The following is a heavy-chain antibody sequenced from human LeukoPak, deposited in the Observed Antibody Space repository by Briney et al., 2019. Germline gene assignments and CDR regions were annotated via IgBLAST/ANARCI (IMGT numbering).Heavy chain of an antibody. Sequence: GGSLRLSCAASGFTFSSYEMNWVRQAPGKGLEWVSYISSSGSTIYYADSVKGRFTISRDNAKNSLYLQMNSLRAEDTAVYYCARAYYDRTASYDAFDIWGQGTMVTVSS. J-gene: IGHJ3*02. V-gene: IGHV3-48*03. CDR2: ISSSGSTI. D-gene: IGHD3-22*01. CDR1: GFTFSSYE. CDR3: ARAYYDRTASYDAFDI.